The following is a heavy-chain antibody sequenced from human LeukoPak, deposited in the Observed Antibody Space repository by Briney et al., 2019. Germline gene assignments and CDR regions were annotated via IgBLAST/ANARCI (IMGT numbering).Heavy chain of an antibody. J-gene: IGHJ5*01. CDR2: VSYEGTIK. CDR1: GFAFSNFA. V-gene: IGHV3-30*14. CDR3: ARVKFDS. Sequence: QTGGSLRLSCAASGFAFSNFAMHWVRQAPGKGLEWVAVVSYEGTIKYYSDSAKGRFTISRDNSNSLISLQMNNLTTEDTAAYYCARVKFDSWGQGTLVTVSP.